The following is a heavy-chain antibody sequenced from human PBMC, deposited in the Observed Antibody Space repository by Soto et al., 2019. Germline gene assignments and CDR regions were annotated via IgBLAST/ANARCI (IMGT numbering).Heavy chain of an antibody. J-gene: IGHJ4*02. Sequence: ELLSMSFRGSGYIFNSYWIGWVRQMPGKGLEWMGITHGGDANTRYSPSFEGQVTISTDKSITNAYLQWSSLKASDTAMYYCARRGTYTSGWDYWGQGTPVTVYS. D-gene: IGHD6-19*01. CDR3: ARRGTYTSGWDY. CDR2: THGGDANT. CDR1: GYIFNSYW. V-gene: IGHV5-51*01.